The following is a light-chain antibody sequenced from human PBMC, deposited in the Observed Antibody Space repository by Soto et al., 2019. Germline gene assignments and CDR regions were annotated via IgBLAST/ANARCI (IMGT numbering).Light chain of an antibody. V-gene: IGLV1-44*01. CDR2: TNN. CDR3: ATWDDSLKGV. CDR1: TSNIGSHS. J-gene: IGLJ1*01. Sequence: QSLLAQTPSASGTPGQRDSISCSGSTSNIGSHSVNWFQHLPGTAPKLLIITNNQRPSGVPDRFSGYKSGTSASLVISGLQSDDEADYYCATWDDSLKGVFGTGTKVTVL.